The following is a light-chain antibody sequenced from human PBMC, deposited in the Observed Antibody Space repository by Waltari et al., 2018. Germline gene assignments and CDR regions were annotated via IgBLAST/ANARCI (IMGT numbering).Light chain of an antibody. V-gene: IGKV3-15*01. CDR2: GAV. J-gene: IGKJ4*01. CDR3: QQYNNWPIT. Sequence: EIVMTPSPATLSVSPGERATISCRASESVTNNLAWYQKRPGHPPRLLIHGAVTRATEIAARFTGSGSGTEFTLTISNLQSEDFAVYYCQQYNNWPITFGGGTKVEIK. CDR1: ESVTNN.